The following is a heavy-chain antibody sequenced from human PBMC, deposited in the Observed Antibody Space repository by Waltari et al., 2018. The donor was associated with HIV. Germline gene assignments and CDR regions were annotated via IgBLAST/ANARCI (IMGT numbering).Heavy chain of an antibody. D-gene: IGHD3-22*01. Sequence: EVQLVESGGGLVKPGGSLRLSCAASGFTFSTYSMHWVRQAPRKGLEWVSSSSSSSTYIYYADSGKGRFTIARDNAKNSLYLQMNSLRAEDTAVYFCARGTYYYDSSGYYDNLPFDYWGQGTLVTVSS. CDR2: SSSSSTYI. CDR1: GFTFSTYS. CDR3: ARGTYYYDSSGYYDNLPFDY. J-gene: IGHJ4*02. V-gene: IGHV3-21*01.